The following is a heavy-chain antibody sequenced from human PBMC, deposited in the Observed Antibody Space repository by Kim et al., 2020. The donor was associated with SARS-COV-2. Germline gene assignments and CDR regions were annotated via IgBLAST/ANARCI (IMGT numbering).Heavy chain of an antibody. V-gene: IGHV4-59*08. CDR1: GGSISSYY. D-gene: IGHD6-19*01. CDR2: IYYSGST. J-gene: IGHJ4*02. CDR3: ARWGVAGTLDY. Sequence: SETLSLTCTVSGGSISSYYWSWIRQPPGKGLEWIWYIYYSGSTNYNPSLKSRVTISVDTSKNQFSLKLSSVTAADTAVYYCARWGVAGTLDYWGQGTLVTVSS.